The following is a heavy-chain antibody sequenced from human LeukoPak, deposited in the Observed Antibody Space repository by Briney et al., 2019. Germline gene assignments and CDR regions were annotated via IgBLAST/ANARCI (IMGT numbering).Heavy chain of an antibody. CDR1: GGSISSGGYS. J-gene: IGHJ5*02. CDR3: ASGLGYCSGGSCYGNWFDP. D-gene: IGHD2-15*01. CDR2: IYYSGST. Sequence: SETLSLTCTVSGGSISSGGYSWSWIRQHPGKGLEWIGYIYYSGSTYYNPSLKSRVTISVDTSKNQFSLKLSSVTAADTAVYYCASGLGYCSGGSCYGNWFDPWGQGTLVTVSS. V-gene: IGHV4-31*03.